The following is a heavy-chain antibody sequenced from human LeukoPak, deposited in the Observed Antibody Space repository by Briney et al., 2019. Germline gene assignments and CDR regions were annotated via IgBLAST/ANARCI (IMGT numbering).Heavy chain of an antibody. CDR1: GGSISSGGYS. Sequence: PSQTLSLTCAVSGGSISSGGYSWSWIRQPPGKGLEWIGYIFHSGSTYYNPSLKSRVTISVDRSKNQFSLKLSSVTAADTAVYYCARDFQDDYGDYGYYYYGMDVWGQGTTVTVSS. CDR3: ARDFQDDYGDYGYYYYGMDV. CDR2: IFHSGST. D-gene: IGHD4-17*01. J-gene: IGHJ6*02. V-gene: IGHV4-30-2*01.